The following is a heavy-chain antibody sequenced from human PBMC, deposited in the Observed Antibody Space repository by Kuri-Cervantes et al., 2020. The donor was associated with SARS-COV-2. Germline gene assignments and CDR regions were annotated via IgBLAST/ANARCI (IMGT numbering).Heavy chain of an antibody. J-gene: IGHJ3*02. CDR1: AYTFTSYG. D-gene: IGHD3-22*01. CDR3: ARSTPFRRLVVISQGGASDI. CDR2: IDCYNGRT. Sequence: ASVKVSCKASAYTFTSYGISWVRQAPGQELEWMAWIDCYNGRTEYARTLQGRLTVTTDASTSTVYMELSRLRSDDTAVYYCARSTPFRRLVVISQGGASDIWGQGTMVTVSS. V-gene: IGHV1-18*01.